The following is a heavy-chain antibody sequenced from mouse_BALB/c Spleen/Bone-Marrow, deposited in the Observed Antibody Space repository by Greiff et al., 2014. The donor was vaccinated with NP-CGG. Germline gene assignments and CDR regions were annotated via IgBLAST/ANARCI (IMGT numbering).Heavy chain of an antibody. CDR3: ARAAYDHYDMDD. CDR1: GYTFTSYY. J-gene: IGHJ4*01. D-gene: IGHD2-3*01. Sequence: QVQLQQSGAELVKPGASVTLSCKASGYTFTSYYMYWVKQRPGQGLEWIGEINPNNDGTNFNEKFKSKATLNVDKSSSAAYMQLSSLTSEDAAVDYCARAAYDHYDMDDWGQGTSVTVSA. CDR2: INPNNDGT. V-gene: IGHV1S81*02.